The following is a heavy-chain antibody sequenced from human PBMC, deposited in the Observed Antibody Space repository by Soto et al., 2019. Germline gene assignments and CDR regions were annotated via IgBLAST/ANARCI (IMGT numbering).Heavy chain of an antibody. CDR3: ARILFPHGGPQYYYYYSMDV. D-gene: IGHD2-15*01. Sequence: QVQLVQSGAEVKKPGASVKVSCKASGYTFTSYGISWVRQAPGQGLEWMGWISAYNGNTNYAQKLQGRVTMTTDTPTSTTYMELRSLRYDDTAVYYCARILFPHGGPQYYYYYSMDVWGKGTTVTVSS. J-gene: IGHJ6*03. CDR2: ISAYNGNT. V-gene: IGHV1-18*01. CDR1: GYTFTSYG.